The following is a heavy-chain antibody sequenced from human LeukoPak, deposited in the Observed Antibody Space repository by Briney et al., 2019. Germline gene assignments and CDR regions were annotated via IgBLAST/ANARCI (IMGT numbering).Heavy chain of an antibody. V-gene: IGHV3-23*01. CDR1: GFTLSSYA. CDR3: ARDLATRQRTGLYDS. CDR2: LGISGDYA. D-gene: IGHD3-16*02. Sequence: GGSLRLSCVTSGFTLSSYAVSWVRQAPGKGLQWVSSLGISGDYAWYADSVKGRITISRDNSRNTLYLQMNSLRAEDTAVYYCARDLATRQRTGLYDSWGQGALVTVSS. J-gene: IGHJ4*02.